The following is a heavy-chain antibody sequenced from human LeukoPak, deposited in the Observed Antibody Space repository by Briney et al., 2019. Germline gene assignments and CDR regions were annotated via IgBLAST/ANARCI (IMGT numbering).Heavy chain of an antibody. J-gene: IGHJ3*02. D-gene: IGHD3-10*01. CDR1: GFTFSTYW. CDR3: ARWGGSGTFWDGFDI. CDR2: MNQGGSEK. V-gene: IGHV3-7*01. Sequence: GGSLRLSCAASGFTFSTYWMTWVRQAPGKGLEWVANMNQGGSEKYYVDSVKGRFTISRDNAKNSLYLQMNRLRVEDTAVYYCARWGGSGTFWDGFDIWGQGTMVTVSS.